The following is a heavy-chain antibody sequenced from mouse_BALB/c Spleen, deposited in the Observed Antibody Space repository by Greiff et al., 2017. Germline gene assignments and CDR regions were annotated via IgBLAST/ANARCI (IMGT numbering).Heavy chain of an antibody. Sequence: VQLQQSGPELVKPGASVKIPCKASGYTFTDYNMDWVKQSHGKSLEWIGDINPNNGGTIYNQKFKGKATLTVDKSSSTAYMELRSLTSEDTAVYYCARGWLPRGPWFAYWGQGTLVTVSA. CDR2: INPNNGGT. V-gene: IGHV1-18*01. D-gene: IGHD2-3*01. CDR1: GYTFTDYN. CDR3: ARGWLPRGPWFAY. J-gene: IGHJ3*01.